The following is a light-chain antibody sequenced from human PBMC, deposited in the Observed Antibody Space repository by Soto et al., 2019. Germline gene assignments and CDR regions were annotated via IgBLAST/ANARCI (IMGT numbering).Light chain of an antibody. Sequence: DIQMTQSPSSLSVSIGDRVTITCRAGQSIGNYLNWYQQKPGKAPNLLIYATSSLQSGVPSRFSGSGSGTEFTLPISSLQREDFASYYCQQSYSSTWTFGQGTKVEIK. CDR2: ATS. V-gene: IGKV1-39*01. CDR1: QSIGNY. CDR3: QQSYSSTWT. J-gene: IGKJ1*01.